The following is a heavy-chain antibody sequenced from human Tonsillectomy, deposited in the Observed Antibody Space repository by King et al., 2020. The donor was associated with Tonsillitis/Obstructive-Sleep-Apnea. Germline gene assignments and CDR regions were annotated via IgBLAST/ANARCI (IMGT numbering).Heavy chain of an antibody. CDR2: ISGDGGST. Sequence: QLVQSGGGVVQPGGSLRLSCAASGFTFDDYAMHWVRHAPGKGLEWVSLISGDGGSTYYADSVKGRFTISRDNSKNSLYLQMNSLRTEDTALYYCAKDAANCGGDCYSGTFDYWGQGTLVTVSS. D-gene: IGHD2-21*01. V-gene: IGHV3-43*02. CDR3: AKDAANCGGDCYSGTFDY. CDR1: GFTFDDYA. J-gene: IGHJ4*02.